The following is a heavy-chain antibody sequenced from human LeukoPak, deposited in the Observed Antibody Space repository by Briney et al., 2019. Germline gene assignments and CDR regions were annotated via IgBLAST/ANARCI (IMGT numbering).Heavy chain of an antibody. V-gene: IGHV1-24*01. CDR1: GYTLTELS. CDR3: ATGYYDYVWGSYRYLYYFDY. J-gene: IGHJ4*02. Sequence: ASVKVSCKVSGYTLTELSMHWVRQAPGKGLEWMGGFDPEDGETIYAQKFQGRVTMTEDTSTDTAYMELSSLRSEDTAVYYRATGYYDYVWGSYRYLYYFDYWGQGTLVTVSS. D-gene: IGHD3-16*02. CDR2: FDPEDGET.